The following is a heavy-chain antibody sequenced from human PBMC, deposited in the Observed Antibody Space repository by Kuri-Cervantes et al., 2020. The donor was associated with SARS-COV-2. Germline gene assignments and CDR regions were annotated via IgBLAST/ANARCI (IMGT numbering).Heavy chain of an antibody. CDR2: INHSGST. J-gene: IGHJ3*02. CDR1: GGSFSGYY. CDR3: ARAGDYGDYTVSAFDT. D-gene: IGHD4-17*01. V-gene: IGHV4-34*01. Sequence: SETLSLTCAVYGGSFSGYYWSWIRQPPGKGLEWIGEINHSGSTYYNQSLKSRVTISLDTSKNHFSLKVNSVTAADSAVYYCARAGDYGDYTVSAFDTWGQGAMVTVSS.